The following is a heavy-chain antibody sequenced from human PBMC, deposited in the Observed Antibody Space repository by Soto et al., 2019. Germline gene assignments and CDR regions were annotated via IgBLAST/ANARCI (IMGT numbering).Heavy chain of an antibody. D-gene: IGHD6-19*01. Sequence: EVQLLESGGGLVQPGGSLRLSCAASGFTFSSYAMSWVRQAPGKGLEWVSAISGSGGSTYYADSVKGRFTISRDNSKNTLYLQMNSLRAEHTAVYYGTNDPSIAVFNYYYYMDVWGKGTTVTVSS. CDR3: TNDPSIAVFNYYYYMDV. V-gene: IGHV3-23*01. CDR2: ISGSGGST. CDR1: GFTFSSYA. J-gene: IGHJ6*03.